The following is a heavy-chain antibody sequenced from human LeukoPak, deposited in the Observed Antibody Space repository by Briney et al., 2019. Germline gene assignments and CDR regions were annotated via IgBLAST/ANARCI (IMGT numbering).Heavy chain of an antibody. CDR3: ARRGSRLRYFDWLLPFDP. CDR1: GGSISSSNNY. V-gene: IGHV4-39*01. J-gene: IGHJ5*02. D-gene: IGHD3-9*01. CDR2: IYYSGST. Sequence: MPSETLSLTCTVSGGSISSSNNYWGWIRQPPGKGLEWIGTIYYSGSTYYNPSLKSRVTISVDTSKNQFSLKLSSVTAADTAVYYCARRGSRLRYFDWLLPFDPWGQGTLVTVSS.